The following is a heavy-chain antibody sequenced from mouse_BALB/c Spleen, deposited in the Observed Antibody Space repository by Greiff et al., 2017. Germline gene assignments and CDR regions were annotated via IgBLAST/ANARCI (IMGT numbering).Heavy chain of an antibody. CDR2: ISSGSSTI. Sequence: EVKLMESGGGLVQPGGSRKLSCAASGFTFSSFGMHWVRQAPEKGLEWVAYISSGSSTIYYADTVKGRFTISRDNPKNTLFLQMTSLRSEDTAMYYCARLGDSSGSYAMDYWGQGTSVTVSS. CDR3: ARLGDSSGSYAMDY. D-gene: IGHD3-2*01. V-gene: IGHV5-17*02. J-gene: IGHJ4*01. CDR1: GFTFSSFG.